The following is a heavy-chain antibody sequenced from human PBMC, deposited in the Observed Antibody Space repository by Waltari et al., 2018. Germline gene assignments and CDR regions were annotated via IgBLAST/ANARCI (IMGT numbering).Heavy chain of an antibody. CDR2: SNSDGSST. CDR3: ARGARRTTVTTGWWYFDL. D-gene: IGHD4-17*01. CDR1: GFTYSMYW. V-gene: IGHV3-74*01. J-gene: IGHJ2*01. Sequence: EVQLVESGGGLVQPGGSLRLSCEASGFTYSMYWMHWVRQAPGKGLVWVSRSNSDGSSTSYADSVKGRFTISKDNAKNTVYLQMNSLRAEDTAIYYCARGARRTTVTTGWWYFDLWGRGTLVTVSS.